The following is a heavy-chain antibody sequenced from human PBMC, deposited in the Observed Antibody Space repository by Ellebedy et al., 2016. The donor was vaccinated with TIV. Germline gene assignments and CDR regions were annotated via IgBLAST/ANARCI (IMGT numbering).Heavy chain of an antibody. Sequence: GESLKIPCAAPGFTFCGYWMHWVRPVPGKGPVWVSRINGDGSSTAYADSVKGRFTISRDNDKNTLYLQMNSLRAEATAVYYCAAVQYWEAAFDIWGQGTMVTASS. CDR2: INGDGSST. CDR3: AAVQYWEAAFDI. CDR1: GFTFCGYW. J-gene: IGHJ3*02. V-gene: IGHV3-74*01. D-gene: IGHD2-8*02.